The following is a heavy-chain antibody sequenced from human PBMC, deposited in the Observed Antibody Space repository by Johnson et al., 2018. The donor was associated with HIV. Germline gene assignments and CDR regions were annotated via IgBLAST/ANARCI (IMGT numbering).Heavy chain of an antibody. V-gene: IGHV3-11*04. J-gene: IGHJ3*02. D-gene: IGHD1-1*01. CDR2: LSSSGSII. Sequence: QVQLVESGGGLVKPGGSLRLSCVASGFTFSDYYMSWIRQAPGKGLEWVSYLSSSGSIIYSADSVKGRFTISRDNAKNSLYLQMNSLRAEDTAVYYCARVRPKGSFDIWGQGTMVTVSS. CDR3: ARVRPKGSFDI. CDR1: GFTFSDYY.